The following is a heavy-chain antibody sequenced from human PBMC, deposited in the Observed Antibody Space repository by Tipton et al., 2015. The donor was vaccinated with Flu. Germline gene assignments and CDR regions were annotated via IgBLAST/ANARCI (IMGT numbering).Heavy chain of an antibody. CDR3: AREGYTVTTRWFVP. V-gene: IGHV4-30-4*01. D-gene: IGHD4-17*01. CDR2: IYYSGST. J-gene: IGHJ5*02. Sequence: TLSLTCTVSGGSISSGDYYWSWIRQPPGKGLEWIGYIYYSGSTYYNPSLKSRVTISVDTSKNQFSLKLSSVTAADTAVYDCAREGYTVTTRWFVPWGQGPLVTVSS. CDR1: GGSISSGDYY.